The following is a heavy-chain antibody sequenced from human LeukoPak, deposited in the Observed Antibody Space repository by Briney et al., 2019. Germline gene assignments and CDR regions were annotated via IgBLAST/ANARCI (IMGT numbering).Heavy chain of an antibody. V-gene: IGHV3-48*02. Sequence: GSLRLSCAASGFTFSGYSMNWVRQAPGKGLEWVSYISSSSSTIYYADSVKGRFTISRDNAKNSLYLQMNSLRDEDTAVYYCASEKGTILTGNWFDPWGQGTLVTVSS. CDR2: ISSSSSTI. J-gene: IGHJ5*02. CDR3: ASEKGTILTGNWFDP. D-gene: IGHD3-9*01. CDR1: GFTFSGYS.